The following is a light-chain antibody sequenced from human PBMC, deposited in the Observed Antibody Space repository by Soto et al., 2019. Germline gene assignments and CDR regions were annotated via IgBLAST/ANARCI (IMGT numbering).Light chain of an antibody. V-gene: IGLV2-14*01. Sequence: QSALTQPASVSGSPGQSITISCTGASSDVGGHNYVSWYQQHPGKAPKLMIYEVSNRPSGVSSRFSGSKSGNTASLTISGLQAEDEADYYCSSSTSSSTFVFGTGTKVTVL. J-gene: IGLJ1*01. CDR3: SSSTSSSTFV. CDR2: EVS. CDR1: SSDVGGHNY.